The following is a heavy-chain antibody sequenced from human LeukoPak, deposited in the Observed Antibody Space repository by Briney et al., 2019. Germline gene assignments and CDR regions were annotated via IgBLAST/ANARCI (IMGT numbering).Heavy chain of an antibody. CDR1: GGSISSSSYY. Sequence: PSETLSLTCTVSGGSISSSSYYWGWIRQPPGKGLEWIGYIYYSGSTNYNPSLKSRVTISVDTSKNQFSLKLSSVTAADTAVYYCARDAFEGLPDYWGQGTLVTVSS. V-gene: IGHV4-61*01. CDR3: ARDAFEGLPDY. D-gene: IGHD5-12*01. J-gene: IGHJ4*02. CDR2: IYYSGST.